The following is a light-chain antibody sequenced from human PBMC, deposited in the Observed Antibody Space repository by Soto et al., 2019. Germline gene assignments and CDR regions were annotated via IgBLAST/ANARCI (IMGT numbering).Light chain of an antibody. CDR1: QSVSNF. Sequence: EIVLTQSPATLSLSPGERATLSCRASQSVSNFLAWYQQKPGQAPRLLIYDGSYSASGIPARFSGSGSGTDFTLTISSLAPEDFAVYYCHHRSNHFTFGPGTKVDIK. CDR3: HHRSNHFT. J-gene: IGKJ3*01. V-gene: IGKV3-11*01. CDR2: DGS.